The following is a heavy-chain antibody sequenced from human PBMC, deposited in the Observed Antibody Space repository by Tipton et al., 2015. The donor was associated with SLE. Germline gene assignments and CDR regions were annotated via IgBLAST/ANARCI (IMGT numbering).Heavy chain of an antibody. Sequence: TLSLTCAVYGGSFSGYYWSWIRQPPGKGLEWIGEINHSGSTNYNPSLKSRVTISVGTSMNQFSLKLSSVTAADTAVYYCARGRYSGSAYWGQGTLVTVSS. CDR2: INHSGST. J-gene: IGHJ4*02. D-gene: IGHD5-12*01. CDR3: ARGRYSGSAY. CDR1: GGSFSGYY. V-gene: IGHV4-34*01.